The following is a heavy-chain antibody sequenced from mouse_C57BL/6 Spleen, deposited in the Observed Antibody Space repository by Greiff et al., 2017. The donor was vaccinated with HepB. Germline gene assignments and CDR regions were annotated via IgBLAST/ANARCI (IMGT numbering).Heavy chain of an antibody. CDR1: GFTFSDYY. V-gene: IGHV5-16*01. J-gene: IGHJ2*01. CDR2: INYDGSST. CDR3: AREITTVVFDY. Sequence: EVKLVESEGGLVQPGSSMKLSCTASGFTFSDYYMAWVRQVPEKGLEWVANINYDGSSTYYLDSLKSRFIISRDNAKNILYLQMSSLKSEDTATYYCAREITTVVFDYWGQGTTLTVSS. D-gene: IGHD1-1*01.